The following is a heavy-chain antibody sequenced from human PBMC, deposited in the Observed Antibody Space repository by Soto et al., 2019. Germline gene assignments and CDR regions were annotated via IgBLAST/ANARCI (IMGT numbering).Heavy chain of an antibody. D-gene: IGHD3-16*01. V-gene: IGHV3-15*01. CDR1: GFTFSNAW. J-gene: IGHJ4*02. CDR3: TTDPSNVSRFPDDY. CDR2: IKSKTDGGTT. Sequence: EVQLVESGGGVVKPGGSLRLSCAASGFTFSNAWMSWVRQAPGKGLEWVGRIKSKTDGGTTDYAAPVKGRFTISRDDSKNTQYLQMNSLKTEDTAVYYCTTDPSNVSRFPDDYWGQGTLVTVSS.